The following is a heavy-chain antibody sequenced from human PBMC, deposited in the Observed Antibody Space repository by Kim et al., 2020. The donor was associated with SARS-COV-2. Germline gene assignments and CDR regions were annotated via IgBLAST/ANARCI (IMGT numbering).Heavy chain of an antibody. V-gene: IGHV4-30-2*04. D-gene: IGHD1-26*01. CDR3: ARAGIVGAIDFDY. J-gene: IGHJ4*02. Sequence: STPSLKSRVTISVDTSKNQFSLKLSSVTAADTAVYYCARAGIVGAIDFDYWGQGTLVTVSS.